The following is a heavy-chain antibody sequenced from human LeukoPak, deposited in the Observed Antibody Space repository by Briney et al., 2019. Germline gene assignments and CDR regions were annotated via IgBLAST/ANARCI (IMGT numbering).Heavy chain of an antibody. CDR3: TRNRGYYVNDY. J-gene: IGHJ4*02. Sequence: SETLSLTCTVSGASIRSSFWNWIRQPPGRGREWIGYLSMRGTTNYNPSLKSRVTISADTSENQFSPKVSSVTAADTAVYYCTRNRGYYVNDYWGQGILVTVSS. V-gene: IGHV4-59*01. CDR2: LSMRGTT. D-gene: IGHD1-26*01. CDR1: GASIRSSF.